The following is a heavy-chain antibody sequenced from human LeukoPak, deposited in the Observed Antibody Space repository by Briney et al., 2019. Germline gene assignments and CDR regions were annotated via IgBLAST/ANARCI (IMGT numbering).Heavy chain of an antibody. CDR1: GGSISSYY. CDR3: ASSIAAAGHYFDY. CDR2: IYYSGST. D-gene: IGHD6-13*01. J-gene: IGHJ4*02. V-gene: IGHV4-39*07. Sequence: SETLSLTCTVSGGSISSYYWGWIRQPPGKGLEWIGSIYYSGSTYYNPSLKSRVTISVDTSKNQFSLKLSSVTAADTAVYYCASSIAAAGHYFDYWGQGTLVTVSS.